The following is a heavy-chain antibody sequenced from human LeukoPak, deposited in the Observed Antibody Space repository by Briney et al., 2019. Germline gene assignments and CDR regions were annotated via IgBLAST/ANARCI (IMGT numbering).Heavy chain of an antibody. J-gene: IGHJ4*02. CDR3: ARDLKYYYDSSGYTDLDY. V-gene: IGHV4-38-2*02. D-gene: IGHD3-22*01. CDR2: IYHSGST. Sequence: SETLSLTCTVSGYSISSGYYWGWLRQPPGKGLEWIGSIYHSGSTYYNPSLKSRVTISVDTSKNQFSLKLSSVTAADTAVYYCARDLKYYYDSSGYTDLDYWGQGTLVTVSS. CDR1: GYSISSGYY.